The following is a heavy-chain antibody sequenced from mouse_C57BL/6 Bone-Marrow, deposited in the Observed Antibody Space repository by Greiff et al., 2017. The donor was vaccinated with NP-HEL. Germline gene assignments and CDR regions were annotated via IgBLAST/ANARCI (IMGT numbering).Heavy chain of an antibody. V-gene: IGHV1-69*01. Sequence: VQLKQPGAELVMPGASVKLSCKASGYTFTSYWMHWVKQRPGQGLEWIGEIDPSDSYTNYNQKFKGKSTLTVDKSSSTAYMQLSSLTSEDSAVYYCARNGNYDYWGQGTTLTVSS. J-gene: IGHJ2*01. D-gene: IGHD2-1*01. CDR3: ARNGNYDY. CDR2: IDPSDSYT. CDR1: GYTFTSYW.